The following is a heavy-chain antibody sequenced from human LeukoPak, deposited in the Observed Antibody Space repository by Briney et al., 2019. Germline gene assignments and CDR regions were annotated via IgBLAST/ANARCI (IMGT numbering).Heavy chain of an antibody. V-gene: IGHV4-34*01. J-gene: IGHJ4*02. CDR2: IYYSGST. CDR1: GGSFSGYY. CDR3: ARHGAPIVGAGLGY. D-gene: IGHD1-26*01. Sequence: SETLSLTCAVYGGSFSGYYWSWIRQPPGKGLEWIGSIYYSGSTYYNPSLKSRVTISVDTSKNQFSLKLSSVTAADTAVYYCARHGAPIVGAGLGYWGQGTLVTVSS.